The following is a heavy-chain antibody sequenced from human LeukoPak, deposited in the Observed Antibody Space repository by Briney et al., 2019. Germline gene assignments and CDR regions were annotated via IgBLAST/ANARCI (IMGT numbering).Heavy chain of an antibody. J-gene: IGHJ6*03. V-gene: IGHV1-46*01. CDR2: INPSGGST. D-gene: IGHD6-6*01. CDR1: GYTFTSYY. CDR3: ARSIGGYWGYYYYYMDV. Sequence: ASVKVSCKASGYTFTSYYMHWVRQAPGQGLEWMGIINPSGGSTSYAQKFQGRVTMTRDMSTSTVYMELSSLRSEDTAVYYCARSIGGYWGYYYYYMDVWGKGTTVTVSS.